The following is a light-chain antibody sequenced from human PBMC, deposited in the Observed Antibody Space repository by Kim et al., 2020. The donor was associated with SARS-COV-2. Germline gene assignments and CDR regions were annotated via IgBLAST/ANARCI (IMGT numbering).Light chain of an antibody. CDR3: CSYAGSRRV. J-gene: IGLJ2*01. CDR2: EGS. Sequence: PGKSITISCTGTSSDVGSYNLVSWYQQHPGKAPKLMIYEGSKRPSGVSNRFSGSKSGNTASLTISGLQAEDEADYYCCSYAGSRRVFGGGTQLTVL. CDR1: SSDVGSYNL. V-gene: IGLV2-23*01.